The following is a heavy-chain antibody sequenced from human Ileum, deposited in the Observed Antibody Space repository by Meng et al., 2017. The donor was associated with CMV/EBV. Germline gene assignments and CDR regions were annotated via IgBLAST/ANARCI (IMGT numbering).Heavy chain of an antibody. CDR2: ISHSGIT. CDR3: ARSRVYWYFDL. CDR1: GGSFSDYY. J-gene: IGHJ2*01. V-gene: IGHV4-34*01. Sequence: QGQLQQWGAGLLKPSETLSLTCAVYGGSFSDYYWSWIRQPPGKGREWIGEISHSGITNYNPSLKSRVTISIDTSKKQFSLKLSSVTAADTAVYYCARSRVYWYFDLWGRGTLVTVSS.